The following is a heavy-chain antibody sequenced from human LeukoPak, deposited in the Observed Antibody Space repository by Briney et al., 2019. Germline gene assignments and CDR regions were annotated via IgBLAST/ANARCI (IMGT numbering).Heavy chain of an antibody. Sequence: ASVKVSCKASGYTFTSYAMNWVRQAPGQGLEWMGWINTNTGNPTYDQGFTGRFVFSLDTSVSTAYLQISSLKAEDTAVYYCARDVRWNGYYDFWSGYYMGGNWFDPWGQGTLVTVSS. CDR3: ARDVRWNGYYDFWSGYYMGGNWFDP. V-gene: IGHV7-4-1*02. CDR2: INTNTGNP. J-gene: IGHJ5*02. D-gene: IGHD3-3*01. CDR1: GYTFTSYA.